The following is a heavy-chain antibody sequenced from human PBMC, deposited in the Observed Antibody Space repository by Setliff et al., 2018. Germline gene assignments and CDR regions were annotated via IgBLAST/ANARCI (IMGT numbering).Heavy chain of an antibody. Sequence: PSETLSLTCAVSGASINSGHYWGWIRQPPGKGLEWIATIYHRGRKYYNPSLQSRVSASLDTSKNHFSLRLTSMTAADTAVYYCATPGRDDLDSPFEPFDSGGQGTRVT. V-gene: IGHV4-38-2*01. D-gene: IGHD3-3*01. CDR2: IYHRGRK. J-gene: IGHJ3*02. CDR3: ATPGRDDLDSPFEPFDS. CDR1: GASINSGHY.